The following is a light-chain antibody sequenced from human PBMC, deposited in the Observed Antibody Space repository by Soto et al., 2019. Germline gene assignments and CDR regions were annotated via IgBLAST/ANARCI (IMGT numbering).Light chain of an antibody. J-gene: IGLJ2*01. CDR1: SSNIGSNT. CDR3: SSYTTSSTVI. V-gene: IGLV1-44*01. CDR2: SNN. Sequence: QSVLTQPPSASGTPGQRVTISCSGSSSNIGSNTVNWYQQLPGTAPKLLIYSNNQRPSGVPDRFSGSKSGTSASLAISGLQSEDEADYHCSSYTTSSTVIFGGGTKLTVL.